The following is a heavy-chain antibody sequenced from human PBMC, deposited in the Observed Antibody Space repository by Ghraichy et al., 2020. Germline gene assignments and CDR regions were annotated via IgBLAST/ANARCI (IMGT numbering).Heavy chain of an antibody. V-gene: IGHV4-59*01. J-gene: IGHJ2*01. D-gene: IGHD6-19*01. CDR3: ARDPRGPTNHSSGYYWYFDR. Sequence: SETLSLTCSVSGGPISNYYWSWFRQSPGKGLEWIGYIYYSGSTNYNPSLKSRVTISVDTSKNQFSLKLSSMTAADPAVYYCARDPRGPTNHSSGYYWYFDRWGRGTLVTVSS. CDR1: GGPISNYY. CDR2: IYYSGST.